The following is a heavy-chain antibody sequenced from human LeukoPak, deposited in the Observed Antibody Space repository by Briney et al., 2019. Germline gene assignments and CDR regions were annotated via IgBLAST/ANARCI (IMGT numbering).Heavy chain of an antibody. CDR3: ARGSHSSGWYSYYFDY. Sequence: GASVKVSCKASGYTFTSYGISWVRQAPGQGLEWMGWISAYNGNTKFADKLQGRVTMTTDTSTSTAYLELRSLRSDDTAVYYCARGSHSSGWYSYYFDYWGQGTLVTVSS. J-gene: IGHJ4*02. CDR1: GYTFTSYG. V-gene: IGHV1-18*01. CDR2: ISAYNGNT. D-gene: IGHD6-19*01.